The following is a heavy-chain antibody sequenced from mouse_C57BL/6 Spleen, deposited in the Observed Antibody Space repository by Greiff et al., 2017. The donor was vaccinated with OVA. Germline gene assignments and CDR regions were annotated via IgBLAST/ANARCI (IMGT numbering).Heavy chain of an antibody. D-gene: IGHD2-1*01. Sequence: VQLQQPGAELVRPGSSVKLSCKASGYTFTSYWMDWVKQRPGQGLEWIGNIYPSDSETHYNQKFKDKATLTVDKSSSTAYMQLSSLTSEDSAVYYCARENLLWFAYWGQGTLVTVSA. CDR2: IYPSDSET. CDR3: ARENLLWFAY. V-gene: IGHV1-61*01. CDR1: GYTFTSYW. J-gene: IGHJ3*01.